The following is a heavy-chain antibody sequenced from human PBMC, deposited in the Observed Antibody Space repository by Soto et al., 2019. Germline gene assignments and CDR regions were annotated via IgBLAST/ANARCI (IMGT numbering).Heavy chain of an antibody. CDR1: GYTFTSYY. J-gene: IGHJ3*02. CDR3: VRDYLGALHI. CDR2: INPSGGST. V-gene: IGHV1-46*01. Sequence: ASVKVSCKTSGYTFTSYYIHWVRQAPGQGLEWMGIINPSGGSTSYPQKFQGRLTVTGDTSTSTVYMELSSPRSEDTAVYYCVRDYLGALHIWGQGTMVTVSS.